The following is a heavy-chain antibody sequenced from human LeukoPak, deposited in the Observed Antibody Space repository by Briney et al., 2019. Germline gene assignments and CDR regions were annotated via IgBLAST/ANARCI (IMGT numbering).Heavy chain of an antibody. J-gene: IGHJ5*02. Sequence: GGSLRLSCAASGFTFSGCAMSWVRQAPGKGLEWVSAISGSGYSTYYADSVKGRFTISRDNSKNTPYLQMNSLRAEDTAVYYCAKHHKTTVTPFDPRGQGTLVTASS. CDR2: ISGSGYST. D-gene: IGHD4-17*01. CDR1: GFTFSGCA. V-gene: IGHV3-23*01. CDR3: AKHHKTTVTPFDP.